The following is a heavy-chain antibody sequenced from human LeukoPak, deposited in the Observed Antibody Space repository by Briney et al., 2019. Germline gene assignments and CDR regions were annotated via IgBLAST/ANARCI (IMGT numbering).Heavy chain of an antibody. CDR3: ARVRGYYDSSGYDY. CDR1: GGAISAYS. D-gene: IGHD3-22*01. V-gene: IGHV4-59*01. Sequence: SETLSLTCTVSGGAISAYSWSWVRQPPGQGMEWIGNIYNSGSTDYEPFLKSRVTISRDTSKNQISLKLSSVTAADTAVYYCARVRGYYDSSGYDYWGQGTLVTVSS. CDR2: IYNSGST. J-gene: IGHJ4*02.